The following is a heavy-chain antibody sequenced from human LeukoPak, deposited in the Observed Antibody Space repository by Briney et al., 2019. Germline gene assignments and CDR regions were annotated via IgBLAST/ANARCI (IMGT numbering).Heavy chain of an antibody. J-gene: IGHJ6*03. Sequence: GASVKVSCKASGYTFTGYYMHWVRQAPGQGPEWMGRINPNSGGTNYAQKFQGRVTMTRDTSISTAYMELSRLRSDDTAVYYCARDGDWQQLGYYYYYYMDVWGKGTTVTVSS. CDR2: INPNSGGT. V-gene: IGHV1-2*06. CDR3: ARDGDWQQLGYYYYYYMDV. CDR1: GYTFTGYY. D-gene: IGHD6-13*01.